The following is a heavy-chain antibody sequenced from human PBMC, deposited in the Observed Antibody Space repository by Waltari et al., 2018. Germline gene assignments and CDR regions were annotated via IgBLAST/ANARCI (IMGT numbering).Heavy chain of an antibody. D-gene: IGHD1-26*01. J-gene: IGHJ3*02. CDR1: GYTLTELS. CDR3: ATVRIVGALDAFDI. Sequence: QVQLVQSGAEVKKPGSSVKVSCKVSGYTLTELSMHWVRQAPGKGLEWMGGFEHEDGETSYAQKFQVRVTMTEDTSTDTAYMELSSLRSEDTAVYYCATVRIVGALDAFDIWGQGTMVTVSS. CDR2: FEHEDGET. V-gene: IGHV1-24*01.